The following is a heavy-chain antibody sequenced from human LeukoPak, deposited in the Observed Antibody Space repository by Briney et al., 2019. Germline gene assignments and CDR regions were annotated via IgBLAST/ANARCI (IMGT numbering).Heavy chain of an antibody. CDR2: IYYNGTT. J-gene: IGHJ4*02. CDR1: GGSISSYY. Sequence: SETLSLTCTVSGGSISSYYWSWIRQPPEKGLEWIGYIYYNGTTNYNPSLKSRVTISVDTSRNQFSLRLNSVTAADTAVYYCARQCCPAVAGTFFDYWGQGTPVTVSS. CDR3: ARQCCPAVAGTFFDY. V-gene: IGHV4-59*08. D-gene: IGHD6-19*01.